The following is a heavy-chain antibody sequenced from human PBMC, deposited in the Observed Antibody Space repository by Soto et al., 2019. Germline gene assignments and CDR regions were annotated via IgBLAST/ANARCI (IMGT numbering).Heavy chain of an antibody. D-gene: IGHD6-13*01. CDR3: GASSSVAAAGYFNF. CDR1: GDLFNNYA. Sequence: QVQLVQSGAEVKEHGSSVKVSCKATGDLFNNYAFNWVRQAPGQGLEWMGRISPLFSTTNYAQKFQGRVTIGADELTTIVYLEVSNLEAEDTAMYYFGASSSVAAAGYFNFWGPGTLVTVSP. CDR2: ISPLFSTT. V-gene: IGHV1-69*01. J-gene: IGHJ4*02.